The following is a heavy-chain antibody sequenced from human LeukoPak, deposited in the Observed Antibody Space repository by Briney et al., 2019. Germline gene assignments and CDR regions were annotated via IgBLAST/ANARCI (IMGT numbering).Heavy chain of an antibody. J-gene: IGHJ4*02. CDR1: GFTFSSYA. CDR2: ISGSGGST. CDR3: AKVFGHYDSSGGFDY. V-gene: IGHV3-23*01. D-gene: IGHD3-22*01. Sequence: TGGSLRLSCAASGFTFSSYAMSWVRQAPGKGLEWVSAISGSGGSTYYADSVKGRFTISRDNSKNTLYLQMNSLRAEDKAVYYCAKVFGHYDSSGGFDYWGQGTLVTVSS.